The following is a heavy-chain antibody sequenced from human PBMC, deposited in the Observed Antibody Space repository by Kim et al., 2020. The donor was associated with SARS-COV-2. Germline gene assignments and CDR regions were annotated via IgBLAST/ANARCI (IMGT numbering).Heavy chain of an antibody. D-gene: IGHD2-15*01. CDR2: ISTSGGST. Sequence: GGSLRLSCAASGFTFSNYAMSWIRQAPGKGLEWVSAISTSGGSTYYADSVKGRFTISRDNSKNTLYLQMNSLRAEDTAVYYCAKEGPRYCSGGSCSHFDYWGQGTLVTVSS. CDR3: AKEGPRYCSGGSCSHFDY. J-gene: IGHJ4*02. V-gene: IGHV3-23*01. CDR1: GFTFSNYA.